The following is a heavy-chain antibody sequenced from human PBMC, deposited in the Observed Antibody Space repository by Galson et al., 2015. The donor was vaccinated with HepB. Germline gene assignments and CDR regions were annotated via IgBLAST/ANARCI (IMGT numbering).Heavy chain of an antibody. CDR3: AHRRGGSYCSY. CDR1: GFSLSTSGVG. D-gene: IGHD1-26*01. Sequence: RALVQPTQTLTLTCTFSGFSLSTSGVGVGWIRQPPGKALEWLALICWNDDKRHSPSLKSRLTITKATSKNQVVFTMTTMDPVDAATYYCAHRRGGSYCSYWGQGTLVTVSS. V-gene: IGHV2-5*01. CDR2: ICWNDDK. J-gene: IGHJ4*02.